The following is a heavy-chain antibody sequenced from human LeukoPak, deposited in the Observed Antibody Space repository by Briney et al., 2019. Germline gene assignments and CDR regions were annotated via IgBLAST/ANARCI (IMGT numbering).Heavy chain of an antibody. V-gene: IGHV3-30-3*01. CDR2: ISYDGSNK. Sequence: QPGRSLRLSCAASGFTFSSYAMHWVRQAPGKGLEWVAVISYDGSNKYYADSVRGRFTISRDNSKNTLFLRMNSLRAEDTALYYCVKGPLIAVAGTTWDYWGQGTLVTVSS. CDR1: GFTFSSYA. J-gene: IGHJ4*02. D-gene: IGHD6-19*01. CDR3: VKGPLIAVAGTTWDY.